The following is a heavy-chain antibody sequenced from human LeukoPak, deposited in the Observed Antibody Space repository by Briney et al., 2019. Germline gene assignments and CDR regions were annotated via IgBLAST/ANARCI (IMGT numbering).Heavy chain of an antibody. CDR3: ARAGVEDAFDI. Sequence: SETLSLTCTVSGGSISSYHWSWIRQPPGKGLEWIGYIYYSGSTNYNPSLKSRVTISVDTSKNQFSLKLSSVTAADTAVYYCARAGVEDAFDIWGQGTMVTVSS. V-gene: IGHV4-59*01. CDR1: GGSISSYH. J-gene: IGHJ3*02. CDR2: IYYSGST. D-gene: IGHD5-24*01.